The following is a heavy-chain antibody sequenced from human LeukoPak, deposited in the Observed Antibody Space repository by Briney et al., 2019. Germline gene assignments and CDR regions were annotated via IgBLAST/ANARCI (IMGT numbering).Heavy chain of an antibody. J-gene: IGHJ5*02. CDR1: GGTISSYY. CDR2: IHDSGST. Sequence: SETLSLTCTVSGGTISSYYWNWIRQPPGKGLEWIGYIHDSGSTKYNPSLKSRVTISVDTSENQFSLKLSSVTAADTAVYYCAREPQIVVVPAANWFDPWGQGTLVTVSS. CDR3: AREPQIVVVPAANWFDP. V-gene: IGHV4-59*12. D-gene: IGHD2-2*01.